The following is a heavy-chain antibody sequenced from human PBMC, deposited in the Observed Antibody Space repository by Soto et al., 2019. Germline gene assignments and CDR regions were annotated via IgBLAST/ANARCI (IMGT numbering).Heavy chain of an antibody. D-gene: IGHD3-10*01. J-gene: IGHJ5*02. CDR2: ISAYNGNT. CDR1: GYTFNTYG. V-gene: IGHV1-18*01. CDR3: ARAYYYGSGRYYKNWFDP. Sequence: ASVKVSCKASGYTFNTYGISWVRQAPGQGLEWMGWISAYNGNTNYAQKFQGRVTMTTDTSTSTAYMELRSLRSDDTAVYYCARAYYYGSGRYYKNWFDPWGQGTLVTVSS.